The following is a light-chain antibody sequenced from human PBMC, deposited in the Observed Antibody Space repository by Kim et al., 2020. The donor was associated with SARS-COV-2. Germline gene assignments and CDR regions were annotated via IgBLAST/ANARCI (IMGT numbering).Light chain of an antibody. V-gene: IGLV3-19*01. CDR2: GKN. J-gene: IGLJ2*01. CDR3: NSRDSSGNHP. CDR1: SLRRYY. Sequence: VALRQTVWITCQGDSLRRYYASWYQQKPGQAPILVIYGKNNRPSGIPDRFSGSSSGNTASLTITGAQAEDEADYYCNSRDSSGNHPFGGGTKLTVL.